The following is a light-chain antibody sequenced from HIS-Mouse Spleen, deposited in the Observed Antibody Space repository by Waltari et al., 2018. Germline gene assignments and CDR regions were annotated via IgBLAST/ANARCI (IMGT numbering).Light chain of an antibody. J-gene: IGLJ2*01. CDR2: EVS. CDR3: SSYAGSNNLV. CDR1: SSDVGGYNY. V-gene: IGLV2-8*01. Sequence: QSALTQPPSASGSPGQSVTISCTGTSSDVGGYNYVSWYQQHPGKAPKLMIYEVSKRPSWVPDRFSGAKSGNTASLTGAGLQAEDEADYYCSSYAGSNNLVFGGGTKLTVL.